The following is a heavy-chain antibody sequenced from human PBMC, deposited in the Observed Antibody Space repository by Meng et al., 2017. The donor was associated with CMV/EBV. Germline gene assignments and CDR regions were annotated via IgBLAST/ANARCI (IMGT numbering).Heavy chain of an antibody. D-gene: IGHD6-13*01. Sequence: PTLVKPTETLTLTCTVSGFSLSNARMGVSWIRQPPGKALEWLAHIFSNDEKSYSTSLKSRLTISKDTSKSQVVLTMTNMDPVDTATYYCALIAAAGTKGSTNYYYYYGMDVWGQGTTVTVSS. CDR3: ALIAAAGTKGSTNYYYYYGMDV. V-gene: IGHV2-26*01. J-gene: IGHJ6*02. CDR1: GFSLSNARMG. CDR2: IFSNDEK.